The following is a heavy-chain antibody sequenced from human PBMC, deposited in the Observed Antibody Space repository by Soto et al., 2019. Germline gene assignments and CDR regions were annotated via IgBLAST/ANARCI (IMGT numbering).Heavy chain of an antibody. CDR1: GYTFTSYG. J-gene: IGHJ6*02. CDR3: ARVVHSNDYYYGMDV. CDR2: ISAYNGNT. V-gene: IGHV1-18*01. D-gene: IGHD4-4*01. Sequence: ASVKVSCKASGYTFTSYGISWVRQAPGQGLEWMGWISAYNGNTNYAQKLQGRVTMTTDTSTSTAYMELRSLRSDDTAVYYCARVVHSNDYYYGMDVWGQGTTVTVSS.